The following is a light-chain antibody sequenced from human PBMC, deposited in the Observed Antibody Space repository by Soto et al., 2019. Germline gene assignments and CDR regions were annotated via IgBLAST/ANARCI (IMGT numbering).Light chain of an antibody. CDR2: DVS. CDR3: SSYTSSSTLVV. CDR1: SSDVGGYDY. V-gene: IGLV2-14*01. J-gene: IGLJ2*01. Sequence: HSALTQPASVSGSPGQSITISCTGTSSDVGGYDYVSWYQQNPGKAPKLMIYDVSNRPSGVSNRFSGSKSGNTASLTISGLQAEDEADYYCSSYTSSSTLVVFGGGTQLTVL.